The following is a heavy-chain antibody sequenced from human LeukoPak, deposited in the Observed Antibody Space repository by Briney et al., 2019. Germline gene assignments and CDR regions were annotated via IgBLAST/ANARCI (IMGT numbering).Heavy chain of an antibody. CDR1: GGSISSYY. D-gene: IGHD6-13*01. Sequence: SETLSLTCSVSGGSISSYYWSWVRQPPGKGLEWIGYIYNSGSTNYNPSLKSRVTISVDTSKNQISLKLSSVTAADTAVYYCATGVHGITAAGDYYFDYWGQGTLVTVSS. CDR2: IYNSGST. CDR3: ATGVHGITAAGDYYFDY. J-gene: IGHJ4*02. V-gene: IGHV4-59*01.